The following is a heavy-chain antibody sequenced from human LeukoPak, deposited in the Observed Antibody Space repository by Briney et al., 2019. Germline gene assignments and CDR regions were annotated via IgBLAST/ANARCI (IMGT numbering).Heavy chain of an antibody. CDR2: IYPGDSDT. CDR1: GYSFTTYW. CDR3: ARYGRGVGASRDWFDP. Sequence: GESLKISCKGSGYSFTTYWIGWVRQLPGKGLEWMGIIYPGDSDTRYSPSFQGQVTISADKSISTAYLQWNSLKASDTAIYYCARYGRGVGASRDWFDPWGHGTLVTVSS. J-gene: IGHJ5*02. V-gene: IGHV5-51*01. D-gene: IGHD3-10*02.